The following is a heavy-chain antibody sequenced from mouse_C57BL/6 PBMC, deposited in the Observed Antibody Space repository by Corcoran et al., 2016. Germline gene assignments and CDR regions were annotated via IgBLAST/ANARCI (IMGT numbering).Heavy chain of an antibody. D-gene: IGHD1-1*01. Sequence: QVQLQQSGAELARPGASVKLSCKASGYTFTSYGISWVKQRTGQGLEWIGEIYPRSGNTYYNEKFKGKATLTADKSSSTAYMELRSLTSEDSEVYFCARGPIGSSSRDYWGQGTTLTVSS. CDR3: ARGPIGSSSRDY. J-gene: IGHJ2*01. V-gene: IGHV1-81*01. CDR1: GYTFTSYG. CDR2: IYPRSGNT.